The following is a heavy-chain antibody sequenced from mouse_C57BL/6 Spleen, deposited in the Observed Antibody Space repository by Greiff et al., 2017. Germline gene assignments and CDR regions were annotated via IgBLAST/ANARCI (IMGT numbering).Heavy chain of an antibody. J-gene: IGHJ4*01. D-gene: IGHD3-3*01. V-gene: IGHV1-82*01. CDR1: GYAFSSSW. CDR2: IYPGDGDT. CDR3: ARGDPYYAMDY. Sequence: QVQLKQSGPELVKPGASVKISCKASGYAFSSSWMNWVKQRPGKGLEWIGRIYPGDGDTNYNGKFKGKATLTADKSSSTAYMELRSLTSEDTAVYYCARGDPYYAMDYWGQGTSVTVSS.